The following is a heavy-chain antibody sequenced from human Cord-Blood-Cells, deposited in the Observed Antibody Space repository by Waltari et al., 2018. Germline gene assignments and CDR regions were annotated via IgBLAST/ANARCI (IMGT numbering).Heavy chain of an antibody. V-gene: IGHV4-34*01. CDR1: GGSFSGYY. CDR3: ARGHISIAAPYFDY. D-gene: IGHD6-6*01. Sequence: QVQLQQWGAGLLKPSETLSLTCAVYGGSFSGYYWSWIRQPPGKGLEWIGEINHSGSTNYNPALKSRVTISVDTSKNQFSLKLSSVTAADTAVYYCARGHISIAAPYFDYWGQGTLVTVSS. J-gene: IGHJ4*02. CDR2: INHSGST.